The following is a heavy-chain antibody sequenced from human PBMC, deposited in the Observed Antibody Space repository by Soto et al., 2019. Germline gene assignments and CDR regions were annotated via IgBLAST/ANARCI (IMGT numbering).Heavy chain of an antibody. CDR2: ISYDGSNK. CDR1: GFTFFNYG. Sequence: QVQLVESGGGVVQPGRSLRLSCAASGFTFFNYGMHWVRQAPGKGLEWVAIISYDGSNKYYSDSVKGRFTISRDNSKNMLHLQMNSLRPEDTAMYYCAKDLLYSGNYPVVWGQGILVTVSS. D-gene: IGHD1-26*01. V-gene: IGHV3-30*18. J-gene: IGHJ4*02. CDR3: AKDLLYSGNYPVV.